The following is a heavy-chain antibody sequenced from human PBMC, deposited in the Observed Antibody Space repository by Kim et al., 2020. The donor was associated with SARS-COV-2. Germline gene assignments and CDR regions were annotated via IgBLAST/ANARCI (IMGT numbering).Heavy chain of an antibody. CDR3: ARLSTGD. V-gene: IGHV4-39*01. D-gene: IGHD3-10*01. CDR1: GGSISSSSDY. Sequence: SETLSLTCTVSGGSISSSSDYWGWIRQPPGKGLEWIGSIHYSGSTYYNPSLKSRVTISVDTSKNQFYLKLSSVTAADTAVYYCARLSTGDWGQGTMFTVSS. CDR2: IHYSGST. J-gene: IGHJ3*01.